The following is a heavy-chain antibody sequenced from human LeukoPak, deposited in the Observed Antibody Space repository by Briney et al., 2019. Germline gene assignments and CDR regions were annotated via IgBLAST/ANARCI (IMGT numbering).Heavy chain of an antibody. Sequence: SETLSLTCTVSGGSISSGGNYWSWIRQHPGKGLEWIGYIYYSGSTYYNPSLKSRVTISVDTSKNQFSLKLSSVTAADTAVYYCARGREHFYYYYYMDVWGKGTTVTVSS. V-gene: IGHV4-31*03. D-gene: IGHD1/OR15-1a*01. J-gene: IGHJ6*03. CDR3: ARGREHFYYYYYMDV. CDR1: GGSISSGGNY. CDR2: IYYSGST.